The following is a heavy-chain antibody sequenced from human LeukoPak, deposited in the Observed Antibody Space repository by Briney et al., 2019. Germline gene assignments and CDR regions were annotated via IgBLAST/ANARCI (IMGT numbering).Heavy chain of an antibody. D-gene: IGHD6-13*01. V-gene: IGHV3-74*01. CDR3: ARGLIVAAGTDY. CDR2: INSDGSST. Sequence: GGSLRLSCAASGFTFSDYWMHWVRQVPGKGLVWVSHINSDGSSTSHADSVKGRFTISRDSAKNTLYLQMNSLRAEDTAVYYCARGLIVAAGTDYWGQGTLVTVSS. J-gene: IGHJ4*02. CDR1: GFTFSDYW.